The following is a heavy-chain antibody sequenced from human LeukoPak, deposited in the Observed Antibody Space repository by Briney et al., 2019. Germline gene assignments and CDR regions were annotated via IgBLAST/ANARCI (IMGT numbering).Heavy chain of an antibody. Sequence: SETLSLTCTVSGGSISSYYWSWIRQPPGKGLEWIGYIYYSGSTNYNPSLRSRVTMSLDTSKNHLSLNLRSVSAADTAIYYCAGYDHTNYLAYWGQGILVTVSS. CDR2: IYYSGST. CDR3: AGYDHTNYLAY. D-gene: IGHD1-14*01. V-gene: IGHV4-59*01. J-gene: IGHJ4*02. CDR1: GGSISSYY.